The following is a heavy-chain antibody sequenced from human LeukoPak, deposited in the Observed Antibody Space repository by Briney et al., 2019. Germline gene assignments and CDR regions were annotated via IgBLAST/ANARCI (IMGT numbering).Heavy chain of an antibody. CDR1: GFTFDDYG. CDR2: INWNGGST. D-gene: IGHD2-15*01. J-gene: IGHJ5*02. CDR3: AKAVVAATRPDWFDP. V-gene: IGHV3-20*04. Sequence: GGSLRLSCAASGFTFDDYGMSWVRQAPGKGLEWVSGINWNGGSTGYADSVKGRFTISRDNAKNSLYLQMNSLRAEDTALYYCAKAVVAATRPDWFDPWGQGTLVTVSS.